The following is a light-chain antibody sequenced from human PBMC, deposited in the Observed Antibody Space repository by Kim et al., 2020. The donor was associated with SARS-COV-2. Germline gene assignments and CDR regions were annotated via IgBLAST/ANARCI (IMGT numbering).Light chain of an antibody. V-gene: IGKV1-9*01. Sequence: SASVGDRVTITGRASQDISNHLAWYQQKPGKAPKLLIYDATTLQSGVSSRFSGSGFGTDFTFTISSLQPEDVATYYCQQLNTHPLTFGEGTKVEI. CDR2: DAT. J-gene: IGKJ4*01. CDR1: QDISNH. CDR3: QQLNTHPLT.